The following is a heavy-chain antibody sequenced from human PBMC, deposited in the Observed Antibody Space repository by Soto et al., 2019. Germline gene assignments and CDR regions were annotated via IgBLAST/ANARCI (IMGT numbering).Heavy chain of an antibody. CDR2: ISSYNGNT. CDR3: ARGRGCLETSYYYYYYDMDV. Sequence: QVPLVQSGAEVKKPGASVKVSCKASGYTFTSSGISWVRQAPGQGLEWMGWISSYNGNTNYAQKLQGRVTMTTDTSTSTAYMELRSLRPDDTAVYYCARGRGCLETSYYYYYYDMDVWGKGTTVTVSS. J-gene: IGHJ6*03. V-gene: IGHV1-18*01. CDR1: GYTFTSSG. D-gene: IGHD3-3*01.